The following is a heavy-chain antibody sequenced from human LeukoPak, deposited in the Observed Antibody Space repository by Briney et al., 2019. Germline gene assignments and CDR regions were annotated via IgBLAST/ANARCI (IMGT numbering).Heavy chain of an antibody. D-gene: IGHD3-10*01. V-gene: IGHV1-2*02. CDR2: INPNSGGT. Sequence: GASVKVSCKASGYTFTGYYMHWVRQAPGQGLEWMGWINPNSGGTNYAQKFQGRVTMTRDTSISTAYMELSRLRSDDTAVYYCARGRITMVRGVIFSWFDPWSQGTLVTVSS. CDR1: GYTFTGYY. J-gene: IGHJ5*02. CDR3: ARGRITMVRGVIFSWFDP.